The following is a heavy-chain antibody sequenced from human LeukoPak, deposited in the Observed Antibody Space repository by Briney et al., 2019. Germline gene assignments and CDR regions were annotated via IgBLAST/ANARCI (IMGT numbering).Heavy chain of an antibody. V-gene: IGHV4-34*01. CDR1: GGSFSGYY. J-gene: IGHJ4*02. CDR2: INHSGST. CDR3: ARSMVRGVIISY. D-gene: IGHD3-10*01. Sequence: SETLSLTCAVYGGSFSGYYWSWIRQPPGKGLEWIGEINHSGSTNYNPSLKGRVTISVDTSKNQFSLKLSSVTAADTAVYYCARSMVRGVIISYWGQGTLVTVSS.